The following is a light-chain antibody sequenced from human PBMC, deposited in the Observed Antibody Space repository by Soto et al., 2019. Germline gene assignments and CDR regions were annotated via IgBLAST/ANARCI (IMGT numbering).Light chain of an antibody. J-gene: IGKJ4*01. CDR2: KAS. Sequence: DIQMTQSPSTLSASVGDRITITCRASQSISSWLAGYEQKPGKAPKLLIYKASTLESGVPSRFSGSGSATEFTLTISSLQPDDFATYYCEQYNDYPHTFGGRTNVEIK. CDR3: EQYNDYPHT. CDR1: QSISSW. V-gene: IGKV1-5*03.